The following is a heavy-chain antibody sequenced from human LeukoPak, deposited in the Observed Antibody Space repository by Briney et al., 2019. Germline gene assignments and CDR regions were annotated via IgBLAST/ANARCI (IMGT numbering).Heavy chain of an antibody. CDR1: GFTLNNNY. Sequence: PGGSLRLSCAASGFTLNNNYMNWVRQAPGKGLEWVSVIYSGDNTYYADSVKGRFTISRDNSKNTLYLQMNSLRAEDTAVYYCARDMALWGQGTLVTVSS. CDR3: ARDMAL. V-gene: IGHV3-53*01. J-gene: IGHJ4*02. CDR2: IYSGDNT. D-gene: IGHD5-24*01.